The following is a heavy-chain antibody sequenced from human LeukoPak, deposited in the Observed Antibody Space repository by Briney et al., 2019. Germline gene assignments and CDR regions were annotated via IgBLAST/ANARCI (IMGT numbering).Heavy chain of an antibody. J-gene: IGHJ3*02. Sequence: ASVKVSCKASGYTFTSYYMHWVRQAPGQGLEWMGIINPSGGSTSCAQKFQGRVTMTRDTSTSTVYMELSSLRSEDTAVYYCAREAYCGGDCPNDAFDIWGQGTMVTVSS. V-gene: IGHV1-46*01. CDR2: INPSGGST. CDR1: GYTFTSYY. CDR3: AREAYCGGDCPNDAFDI. D-gene: IGHD2-21*02.